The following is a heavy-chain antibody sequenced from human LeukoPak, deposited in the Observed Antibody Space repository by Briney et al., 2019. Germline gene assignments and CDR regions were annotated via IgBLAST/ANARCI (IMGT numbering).Heavy chain of an antibody. CDR3: ARGPSLYNSSGYSFDY. CDR2: ISDSGST. Sequence: ASQTLSLTCTVSGASISSGGTFWTWIRQHPGKGLEWIAYISDSGSTYYHPSLKSRGTISEDTSKNQFSLKVSSVTAADTAVYYCARGPSLYNSSGYSFDYWGQGTLVTVSS. D-gene: IGHD3-22*01. V-gene: IGHV4-31*03. CDR1: GASISSGGTF. J-gene: IGHJ4*02.